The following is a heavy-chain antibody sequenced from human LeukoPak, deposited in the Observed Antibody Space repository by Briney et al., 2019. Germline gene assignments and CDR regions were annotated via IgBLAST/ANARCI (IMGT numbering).Heavy chain of an antibody. CDR2: INEDATTI. V-gene: IGHV3-74*01. CDR1: GFAFSAYW. Sequence: GGSLRLSCVASGFAFSAYWMHWVRQAPGKGLEWVARINEDATTITYADSVKGRFIISRDNSKKSLYLQMNNVRAEDTAVYYCVRDLIFVWTPGDDFDFWGQGTLVIVSS. CDR3: VRDLIFVWTPGDDFDF. J-gene: IGHJ4*02. D-gene: IGHD3-3*01.